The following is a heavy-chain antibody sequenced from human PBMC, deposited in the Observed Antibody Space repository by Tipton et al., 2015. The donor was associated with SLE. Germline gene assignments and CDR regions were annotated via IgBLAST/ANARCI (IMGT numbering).Heavy chain of an antibody. V-gene: IGHV3-30*04. CDR2: ISYDGSNK. Sequence: SLRLSCAASGFTFSSYAMHWVRQAPGKGLEWVAVISYDGSNKYYADSVKGRFTISRDNSKNTLYLQMNSLRAEDTAVYYCAKDPSSDAQTAAAGGYWGQGTLVTVSS. J-gene: IGHJ4*02. CDR1: GFTFSSYA. D-gene: IGHD6-13*01. CDR3: AKDPSSDAQTAAAGGY.